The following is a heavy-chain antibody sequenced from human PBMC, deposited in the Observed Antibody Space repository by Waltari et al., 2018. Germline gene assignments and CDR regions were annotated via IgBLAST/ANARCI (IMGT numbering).Heavy chain of an antibody. V-gene: IGHV4-61*02. Sequence: QVQLQESGPGLVKPSQTLSLTCTVSGGSISRGSSYWSWIRQPAGKGLEWIGRIYTSGSTNYNPSLKSRVTISVDTSKNQFSLKLSSVTAADTAVYYCARVGDYVWGSPDAFDIWGQGTMVTVSS. D-gene: IGHD3-16*01. J-gene: IGHJ3*02. CDR2: IYTSGST. CDR1: GGSISRGSSY. CDR3: ARVGDYVWGSPDAFDI.